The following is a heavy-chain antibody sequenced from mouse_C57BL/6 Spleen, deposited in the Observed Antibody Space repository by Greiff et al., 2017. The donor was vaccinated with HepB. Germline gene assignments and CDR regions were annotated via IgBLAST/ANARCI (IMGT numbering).Heavy chain of an antibody. D-gene: IGHD2-3*01. CDR3: ARSGWLLRDFDV. Sequence: VQLQQSGPELVKPGASVKISCKASGYAFSSSWMNWVKQRPGKGLEWIGRIYPGDGDTNYNGKFKGKATLTADKSSSTAYMQLSSLTSEDSAVYFCARSGWLLRDFDVWGTGTTVTVSS. V-gene: IGHV1-82*01. CDR1: GYAFSSSW. CDR2: IYPGDGDT. J-gene: IGHJ1*03.